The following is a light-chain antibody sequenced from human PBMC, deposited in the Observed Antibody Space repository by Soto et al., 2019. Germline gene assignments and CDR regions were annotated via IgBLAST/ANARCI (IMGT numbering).Light chain of an antibody. CDR3: QQAYDIPRT. Sequence: EIVMTQSPGSLAVSPVGTGTRSSRASQRVGINLAWYQRKPGQAPRLLIYSASTRASGIPERFSGSGSGADFTLTINSLQPEDFATYYCQQAYDIPRTFGQGTRVDIK. CDR2: SAS. J-gene: IGKJ1*01. CDR1: QRVGIN. V-gene: IGKV3-15*01.